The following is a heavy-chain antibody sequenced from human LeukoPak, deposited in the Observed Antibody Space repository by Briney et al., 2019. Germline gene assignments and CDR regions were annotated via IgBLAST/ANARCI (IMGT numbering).Heavy chain of an antibody. D-gene: IGHD6-13*01. CDR2: MNPNSGNT. J-gene: IGHJ5*02. CDR1: GGTFSSYT. V-gene: IGHV1-8*03. Sequence: ASVKVSCKASGGTFSSYTIIWVRQATGQGLEWMGWMNPNSGNTGYAQKFQGRVTITRNTSISTAYMELSSLRSEDTAVYYCARGSDSSSWYTLGPWFDPWGQGTQVTVSS. CDR3: ARGSDSSSWYTLGPWFDP.